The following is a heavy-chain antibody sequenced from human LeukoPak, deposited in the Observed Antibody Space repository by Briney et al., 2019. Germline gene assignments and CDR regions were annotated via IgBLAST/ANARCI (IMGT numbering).Heavy chain of an antibody. D-gene: IGHD6-19*01. Sequence: GASVKVSCKASGYTFTSYDINWVRQATGQGLEWMGWMNPNSGNTGYAQKFQGRVTMTRNTSISTAYMELSSLRSEDTAVYYCARGGRKAVAGTPNWFDPWGQGTLVTVSS. J-gene: IGHJ5*02. CDR1: GYTFTSYD. V-gene: IGHV1-8*01. CDR2: MNPNSGNT. CDR3: ARGGRKAVAGTPNWFDP.